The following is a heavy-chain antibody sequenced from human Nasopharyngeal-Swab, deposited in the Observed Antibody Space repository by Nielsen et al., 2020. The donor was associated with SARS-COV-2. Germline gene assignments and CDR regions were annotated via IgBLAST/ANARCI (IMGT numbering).Heavy chain of an antibody. CDR1: GGSFSGYY. V-gene: IGHV4-34*01. CDR2: INHSGST. CDR3: ARANRAARHFDY. D-gene: IGHD6-6*01. J-gene: IGHJ4*02. Sequence: SETLSLTCAVYGGSFSGYYWSWIRQPAGKGLEWIGEINHSGSTNYNPSLKSRVTISVDKSKNQFSLKLSSVAAADTAVYYCARANRAARHFDYWGQGTLVTVSS.